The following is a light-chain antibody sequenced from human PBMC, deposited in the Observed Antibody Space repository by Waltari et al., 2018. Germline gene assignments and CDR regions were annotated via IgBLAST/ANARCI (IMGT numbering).Light chain of an antibody. CDR2: DAF. CDR3: QQRIIWPPT. CDR1: QSINHSY. Sequence: EIVLTQSPATLSLSPGERATLSCRASQSINHSYLTWYQQRSGQAPRLLMYDAFSRATGIPARFSGSGSGTDFTLTISSLEAEDFAVYYCQQRIIWPPTFGQGTRLEIK. V-gene: IGKV3-11*01. J-gene: IGKJ5*01.